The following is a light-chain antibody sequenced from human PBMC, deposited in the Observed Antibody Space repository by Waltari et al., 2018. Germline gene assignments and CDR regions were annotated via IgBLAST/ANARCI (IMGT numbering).Light chain of an antibody. CDR3: QQHYTYPLT. CDR1: QSISSY. V-gene: IGKV1-5*03. Sequence: DIQMTPSPSTLSASVGAGVTISCRASQSISSYLAWYQQKPGKAPKLLIYKASTLESGVPSRFSGSGSGTEFTLAISSLQPDDFATYFCQQHYTYPLTFGGGTKVEIK. J-gene: IGKJ4*01. CDR2: KAS.